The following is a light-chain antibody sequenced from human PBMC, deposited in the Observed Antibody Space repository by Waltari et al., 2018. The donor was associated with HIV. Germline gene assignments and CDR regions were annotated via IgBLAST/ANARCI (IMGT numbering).Light chain of an antibody. CDR2: RIS. V-gene: IGKV3-20*01. Sequence: EIVLTQSPGTLSLSPGERATLSCRASESVTTSHLDCYQQKPGKAPILLIYRISSRAAGIPDRFSGSGSGADFTLTISRLEPEDFAVYYCQQYGLSPITFGQGTRLEIK. CDR1: ESVTTSH. CDR3: QQYGLSPIT. J-gene: IGKJ5*01.